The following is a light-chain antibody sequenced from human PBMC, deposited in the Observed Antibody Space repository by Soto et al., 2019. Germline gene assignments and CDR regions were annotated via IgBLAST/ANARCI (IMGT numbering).Light chain of an antibody. Sequence: EVVMTQSPPTLSVSPGERATLSCRASQSVSSDLAWYQQKPGQAPRLLIYGASTRAMDVAARFNGGGSGTEFTLTISSLQSEDVAIYYCQQYNDWPPITFGPGTKVDIK. V-gene: IGKV3-15*01. CDR1: QSVSSD. CDR2: GAS. J-gene: IGKJ3*01. CDR3: QQYNDWPPIT.